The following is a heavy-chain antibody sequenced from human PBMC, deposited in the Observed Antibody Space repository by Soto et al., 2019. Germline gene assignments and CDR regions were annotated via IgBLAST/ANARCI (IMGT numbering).Heavy chain of an antibody. D-gene: IGHD6-6*01. J-gene: IGHJ4*02. CDR2: IIPIFGPA. CDR3: ARAMYSSSWYDRGFDY. V-gene: IGHV1-69*06. CDR1: GGTFSSYA. Sequence: QVQLVQSGAEVKKPGSSVKVSCKASGGTFSSYAISWVRQAPGQGLEWMGGIIPIFGPANYAQKFQGRVTITADKSTSTAYLEVSSLRSQDTAVYYCARAMYSSSWYDRGFDYWGQGTLVTVSS.